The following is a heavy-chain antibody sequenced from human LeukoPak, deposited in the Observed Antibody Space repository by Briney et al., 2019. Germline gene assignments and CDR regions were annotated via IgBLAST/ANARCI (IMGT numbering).Heavy chain of an antibody. D-gene: IGHD5-12*01. J-gene: IGHJ4*02. V-gene: IGHV3-7*01. CDR1: GFTFSSYW. Sequence: GGSLRLSCAASGFTFSSYWMSWVRQAPGKGLEWVANIKQDGSEKYYVDSVKGRFTISRDNAKNSLYLQMNSLRAEDTAVYYCARALLLGYSGYDFDYWGQGTLVTVSS. CDR3: ARALLLGYSGYDFDY. CDR2: IKQDGSEK.